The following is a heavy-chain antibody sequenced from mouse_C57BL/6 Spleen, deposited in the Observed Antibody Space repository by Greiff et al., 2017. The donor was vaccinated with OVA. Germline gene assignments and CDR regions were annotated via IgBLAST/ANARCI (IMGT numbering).Heavy chain of an antibody. J-gene: IGHJ2*01. CDR1: GFTFSSYG. Sequence: EVHLVESGGDLVKPGGSLKLSCAASGFTFSSYGMSWVRQTPDKRLEWVATISSGGSYTYYPDSVKGRFTISRDNAKNTLYLQMSSLKSEDTAMYYCARSTVADYWGQGTTLTVSS. CDR3: ARSTVADY. V-gene: IGHV5-6*01. CDR2: ISSGGSYT. D-gene: IGHD1-1*01.